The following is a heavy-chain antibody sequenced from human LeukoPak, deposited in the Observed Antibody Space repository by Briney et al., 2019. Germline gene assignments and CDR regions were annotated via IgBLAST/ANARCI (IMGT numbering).Heavy chain of an antibody. CDR1: GFTFSSYG. J-gene: IGHJ4*02. V-gene: IGHV3-30*03. Sequence: GGSLRLSCAASGFTFSSYGMHWVRQAPGKGLEWVAVISYDGSNKYYADSVKGRFTISRDNSKNTLYLQMNSLRAEDTAVYYCARDFLLAYYFDYWGQGTLVTVSS. D-gene: IGHD3-3*02. CDR2: ISYDGSNK. CDR3: ARDFLLAYYFDY.